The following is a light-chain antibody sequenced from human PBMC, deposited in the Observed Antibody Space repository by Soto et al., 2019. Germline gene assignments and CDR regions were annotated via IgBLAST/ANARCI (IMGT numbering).Light chain of an antibody. CDR2: GAS. Sequence: EIVLTQSPGTLSLSPGERATLSCRASQSVSSNYLAWYQQKPGQAPRLLVYGASIRATGIPDRFSGSGSGTDLTLTISRVEPEDFAVYYCQPYGSSPFTFGPGTRVDIK. CDR1: QSVSSNY. J-gene: IGKJ3*01. V-gene: IGKV3-20*01. CDR3: QPYGSSPFT.